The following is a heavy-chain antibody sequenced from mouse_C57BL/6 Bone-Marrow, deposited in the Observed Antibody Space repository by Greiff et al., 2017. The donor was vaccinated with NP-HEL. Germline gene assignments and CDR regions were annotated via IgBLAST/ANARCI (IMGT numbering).Heavy chain of an antibody. J-gene: IGHJ4*01. CDR3: AKRPCGRLYYAMDY. Sequence: QVQLQQSGPELVRPGASVKISCKAPGYTFTSHWMQWVRQRPGQGLEWIGEIFPGSGSTYYNEKFKGKATLTVDTSSSTAYMQLSSLTSEDSAVYFCAKRPCGRLYYAMDYWGQGTSVTVSS. V-gene: IGHV1-56*01. D-gene: IGHD1-2*01. CDR2: IFPGSGST. CDR1: GYTFTSHW.